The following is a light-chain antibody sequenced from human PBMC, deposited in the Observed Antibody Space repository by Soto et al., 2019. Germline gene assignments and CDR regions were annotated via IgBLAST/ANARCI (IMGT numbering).Light chain of an antibody. CDR1: QSLSNTY. V-gene: IGKV3-20*01. CDR3: QQYSSSSLT. CDR2: GTS. Sequence: EIVLTQSPGTLSLSPGETATLSCRASQSLSNTYLAWYQHKPGQAPRLLIYGTSNRAAGVPDRFSGSGSGTDFTLTISVLAPGDFALYYCQQYSSSSLTFGGGTKVEIK. J-gene: IGKJ4*01.